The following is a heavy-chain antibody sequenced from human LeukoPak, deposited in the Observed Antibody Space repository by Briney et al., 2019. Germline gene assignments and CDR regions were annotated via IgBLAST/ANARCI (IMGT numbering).Heavy chain of an antibody. V-gene: IGHV1-2*02. D-gene: IGHD3-10*01. CDR2: INPNSGGT. Sequence: ASVKVSCKASGYTFTGYYMHWVRQAPGQGLEWMGWINPNSGGTNYAQKFQGRVTMTRDTSISTAYMELSRLRSDDTAVYYCARGYYGSGSYYDYWGQGTLVTVSS. CDR3: ARGYYGSGSYYDY. J-gene: IGHJ4*02. CDR1: GYTFTGYY.